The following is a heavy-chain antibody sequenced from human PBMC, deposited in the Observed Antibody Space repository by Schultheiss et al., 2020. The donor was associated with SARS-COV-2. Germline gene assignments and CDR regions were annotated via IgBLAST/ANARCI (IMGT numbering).Heavy chain of an antibody. V-gene: IGHV3-33*01. CDR1: GFTFSSYG. CDR3: ATHYSSWPPFDY. J-gene: IGHJ4*02. CDR2: IWYDGSNK. Sequence: GESLKISCAASGFTFSSYGMHWVRQAPGKGLEWVAVIWYDGSNKYYADSVKGRFTISRDNSKNTLYLQMDILRVEDTAFYYCATHYSSWPPFDYWGQGTLVTVSS. D-gene: IGHD6-13*01.